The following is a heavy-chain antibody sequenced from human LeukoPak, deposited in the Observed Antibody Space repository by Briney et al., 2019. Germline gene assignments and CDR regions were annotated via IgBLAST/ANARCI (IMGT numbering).Heavy chain of an antibody. Sequence: ASVKVSCKASGYTFTSYGISWVRQAPGQGLEWMGWMNPNSGNTGYAQKFQGRVTMTRNTSISTAYMELSSLRSEDTAVYYCARARYDILTGYRNDAFDIWGQGTMVTVSS. D-gene: IGHD3-9*01. CDR3: ARARYDILTGYRNDAFDI. CDR2: MNPNSGNT. V-gene: IGHV1-8*02. CDR1: GYTFTSYG. J-gene: IGHJ3*02.